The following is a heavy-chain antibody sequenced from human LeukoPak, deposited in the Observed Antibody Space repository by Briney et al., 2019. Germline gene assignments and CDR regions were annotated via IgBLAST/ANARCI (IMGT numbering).Heavy chain of an antibody. CDR3: ARVFQNYDFWSGYSRGGAFDI. J-gene: IGHJ3*02. Sequence: GGSLRLSCAASGFTFSSYEMNWVRQAPGKGLEWVSYISSSGSTIYYADSVKGRFTISRDNAKNSLYLQMNSLRAEDTAVYYCARVFQNYDFWSGYSRGGAFDIWGQGTMVTVSS. D-gene: IGHD3-3*01. CDR2: ISSSGSTI. CDR1: GFTFSSYE. V-gene: IGHV3-48*03.